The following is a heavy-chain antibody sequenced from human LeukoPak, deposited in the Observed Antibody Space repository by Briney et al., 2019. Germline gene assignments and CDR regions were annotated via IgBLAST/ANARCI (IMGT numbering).Heavy chain of an antibody. J-gene: IGHJ3*02. CDR2: ISSSGTTI. Sequence: GGSLRLSCAASGFTFSSYEMNWVRQAPGKGLEWVSYISSSGTTIYYADSVKGRFTISRDNAKNSLYLQVNSLRAEDTAVYYCARDPGCSGGSCSGGAFDIWGQGTMVTVSS. CDR3: ARDPGCSGGSCSGGAFDI. D-gene: IGHD2-15*01. V-gene: IGHV3-48*03. CDR1: GFTFSSYE.